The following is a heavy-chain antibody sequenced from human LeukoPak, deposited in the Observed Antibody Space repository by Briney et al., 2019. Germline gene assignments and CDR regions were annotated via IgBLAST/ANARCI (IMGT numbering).Heavy chain of an antibody. CDR1: GGSISSYY. Sequence: KPSETLSLTCTVSGGSISSYYWSWIRQVPGKGLEWIGYFYNSGSSDYNPSLKSRATFSEDTSKNHFSLSLSAVTAADTAVYYCASPGPYYSETSGYLVFWGQGVLVTVSS. CDR2: FYNSGSS. J-gene: IGHJ4*02. CDR3: ASPGPYYSETSGYLVF. V-gene: IGHV4-59*01. D-gene: IGHD3-22*01.